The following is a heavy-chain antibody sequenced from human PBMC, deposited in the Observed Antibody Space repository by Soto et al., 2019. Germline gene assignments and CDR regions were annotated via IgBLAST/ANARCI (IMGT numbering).Heavy chain of an antibody. J-gene: IGHJ1*01. CDR3: KTGNPELCPVSAC. CDR2: IKTNLEGGTT. Sequence: LRLSCATSGFPFINAWMDWVRQAPGKGLEWVGLIKTNLEGGTTDYAVPVKGRFTISRDDSKSTLYLDINSLKAEDTAVYYCKTGNPELCPVSACWRQRTLVTVS. CDR1: GFPFINAW. D-gene: IGHD1-7*01. V-gene: IGHV3-15*07.